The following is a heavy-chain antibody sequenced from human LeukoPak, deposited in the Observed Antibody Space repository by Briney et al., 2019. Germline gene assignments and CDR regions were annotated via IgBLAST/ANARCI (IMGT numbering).Heavy chain of an antibody. CDR1: GFTFSSYA. D-gene: IGHD5-12*01. J-gene: IGHJ5*02. CDR2: ISSSGDVT. CDR3: AKGGVYSGYAFDP. V-gene: IGHV3-23*01. Sequence: PGGSLRLSCAASGFTFSSYAMSWFRQAPGKGLAWVSAISSSGDVTKYADSAKSRFTISRDNSKNTVYLQMNSLRAEDTAVYYCAKGGVYSGYAFDPWGQGTLVTVSS.